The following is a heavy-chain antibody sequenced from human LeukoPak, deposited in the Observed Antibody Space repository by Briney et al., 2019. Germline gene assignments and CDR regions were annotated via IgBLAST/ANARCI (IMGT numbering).Heavy chain of an antibody. D-gene: IGHD6-19*01. V-gene: IGHV4-34*01. CDR3: ARERSSGWIDY. Sequence: SETLTLTCAVYGVSFSGYYWSWIRQPSGKGLEWIGEINHSRGTNYNPSLKSRVTISIATSKNQFSLKLNSVTAADTAVYYCARERSSGWIDYWGQGTLVTVSS. J-gene: IGHJ4*02. CDR1: GVSFSGYY. CDR2: INHSRGT.